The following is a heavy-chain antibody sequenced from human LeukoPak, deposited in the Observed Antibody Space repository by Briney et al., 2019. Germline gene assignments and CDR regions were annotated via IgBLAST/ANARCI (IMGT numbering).Heavy chain of an antibody. CDR2: ISSGSTNI. D-gene: IGHD4-17*01. J-gene: IGHJ4*02. CDR1: GFTFSSYP. V-gene: IGHV3-21*01. Sequence: GGSLRLSCAASGFTFSSYPINCVRQAPGKGLEWVSSISSGSTNIYYADSVKGRFTISRDNAKNSLYLQMNSLRDEDTAVYYCARGRDSDYAFDYWGQGTLVTVSS. CDR3: ARGRDSDYAFDY.